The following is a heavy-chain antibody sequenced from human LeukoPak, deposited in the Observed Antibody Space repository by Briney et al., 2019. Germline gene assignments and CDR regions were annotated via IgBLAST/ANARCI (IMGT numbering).Heavy chain of an antibody. CDR1: GGSISSGGYY. J-gene: IGHJ4*02. D-gene: IGHD6-13*01. Sequence: SQTLSLTCTVSGGSISSGGYYWSWIRQHPGKGLEWIGYIYYSGSTYYNPSLKSRVTISVGTSKNQFSLKLSSVTAADTAVYYCARDATIAAAGPGYFDYWGQGTLVTVSS. CDR2: IYYSGST. CDR3: ARDATIAAAGPGYFDY. V-gene: IGHV4-31*03.